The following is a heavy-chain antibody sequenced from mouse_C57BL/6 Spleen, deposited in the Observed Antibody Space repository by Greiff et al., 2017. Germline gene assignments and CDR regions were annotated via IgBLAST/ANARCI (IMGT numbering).Heavy chain of an antibody. Sequence: VQLQQSGPELVKPGASVKIPCKASGYTFTDYNMDWVKQSHGKSLEWIGDINPNNGGTIYNQKFKGKATLTVDKSYSTAYMELRSLTSEDTAVYYCATSITTAYYFDYWGQGTTLTVSS. J-gene: IGHJ2*01. D-gene: IGHD1-1*01. CDR3: ATSITTAYYFDY. V-gene: IGHV1-18*01. CDR2: INPNNGGT. CDR1: GYTFTDYN.